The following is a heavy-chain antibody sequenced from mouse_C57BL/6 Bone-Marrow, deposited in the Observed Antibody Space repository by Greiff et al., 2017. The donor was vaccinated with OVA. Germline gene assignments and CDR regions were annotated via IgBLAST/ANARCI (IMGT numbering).Heavy chain of an antibody. V-gene: IGHV6-6*01. D-gene: IGHD2-5*01. CDR2: IRNKANNHAT. CDR3: TRKAYYSNPWFAY. J-gene: IGHJ3*01. Sequence: EVKLVESGGGLVQPGGSMKLSCAASGFTFSDAWMDWVRQSPEKGLEWVAEIRNKANNHATYYAESVKGRFTISRDDSKSSVYLQMNSLRAEDTGIYYCTRKAYYSNPWFAYWGQGTLVTVSA. CDR1: GFTFSDAW.